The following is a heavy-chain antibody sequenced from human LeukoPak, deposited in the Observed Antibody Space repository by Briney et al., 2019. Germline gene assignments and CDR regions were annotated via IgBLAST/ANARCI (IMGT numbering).Heavy chain of an antibody. J-gene: IGHJ4*02. Sequence: ASVKVSCKASGYTFTSLDINWVRQATGQGLEWMGWINPNSGNRGYAQQFQGRVTITRDTSIRTAYMELTSLRSEDTAVYYCARSLIDARDWNDVREDYWGQGTLVTVSS. CDR1: GYTFTSLD. D-gene: IGHD1-1*01. CDR2: INPNSGNR. V-gene: IGHV1-8*03. CDR3: ARSLIDARDWNDVREDY.